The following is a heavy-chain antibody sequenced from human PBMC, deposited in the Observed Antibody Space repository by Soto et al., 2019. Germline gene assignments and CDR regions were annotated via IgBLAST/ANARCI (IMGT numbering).Heavy chain of an antibody. D-gene: IGHD6-13*01. CDR2: ISSSSSTI. Sequence: PGGSLRLSCAASGFTFSSYSMNWVRQAPGKGLEWVSYISSSSSTIYYADSVKGRFTISRDNAKNSLYLQMNSLRDEDTAVYYCARDPSAIAVAGRTYYYYGMDVWGQGTTVTVSS. CDR3: ARDPSAIAVAGRTYYYYGMDV. V-gene: IGHV3-48*02. J-gene: IGHJ6*02. CDR1: GFTFSSYS.